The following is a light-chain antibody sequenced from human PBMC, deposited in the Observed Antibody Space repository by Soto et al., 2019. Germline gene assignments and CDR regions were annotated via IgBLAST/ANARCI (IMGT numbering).Light chain of an antibody. J-gene: IGKJ4*01. CDR2: AAS. CDR3: QQLNSYTPG. V-gene: IGKV1-9*01. Sequence: IRLTQSPSSLSASVGDRVKITCRASQGISSDLAWYRAKPGTEPKILIYAASTLQSGVPSRFSGSVSGTDFNLTISRLQTEDFAPYECQQLNSYTPGFGGGTKVDI. CDR1: QGISSD.